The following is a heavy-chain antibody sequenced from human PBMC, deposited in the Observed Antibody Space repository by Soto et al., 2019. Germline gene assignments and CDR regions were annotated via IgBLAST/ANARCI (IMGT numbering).Heavy chain of an antibody. CDR3: AKAGSGFPFDY. CDR2: ISYDGSNK. Sequence: PGGSLRLYFAASGFTFSSYGMHWVRQAPGKGLEWVAVISYDGSNKYYADSVKGRFTISRDNSKNTLYLQMNSLRAEDTAVYYCAKAGSGFPFDYWGQGTLVTVSS. CDR1: GFTFSSYG. D-gene: IGHD6-19*01. V-gene: IGHV3-30*18. J-gene: IGHJ4*02.